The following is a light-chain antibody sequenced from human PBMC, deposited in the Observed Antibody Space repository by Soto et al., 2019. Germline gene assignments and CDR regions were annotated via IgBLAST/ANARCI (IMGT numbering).Light chain of an antibody. Sequence: QAVVTQSPSASASLGASVKLTCTLSSGHSNYVIAWHQQQPEKGPRYLMKLNSDGSHSKGDGIPDRFSGSSSGAERYLTISSLQSEDEAYYYCQTWDTGIRVFGGGTKLTVL. CDR3: QTWDTGIRV. CDR1: SGHSNYV. CDR2: LNSDGSH. V-gene: IGLV4-69*01. J-gene: IGLJ2*01.